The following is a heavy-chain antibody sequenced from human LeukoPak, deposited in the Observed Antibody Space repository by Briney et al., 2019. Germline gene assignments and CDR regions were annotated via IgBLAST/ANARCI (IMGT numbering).Heavy chain of an antibody. CDR2: ISWNSGSI. D-gene: IGHD3-3*01. Sequence: PGRSLRLSCAASGFTFDDYAMHWVRQAPGKGLEWVSGISWNSGSIVYADSVKGRFTISRDNAKNSLYLQMNSLRAEDMALYYCAKDLKGDFWSGYSLGAFDIWGQGTMVTVSS. V-gene: IGHV3-9*03. J-gene: IGHJ3*02. CDR1: GFTFDDYA. CDR3: AKDLKGDFWSGYSLGAFDI.